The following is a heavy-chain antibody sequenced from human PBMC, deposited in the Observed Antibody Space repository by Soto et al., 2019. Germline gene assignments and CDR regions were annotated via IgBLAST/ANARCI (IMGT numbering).Heavy chain of an antibody. Sequence: QMQLVESGGGVVQPGRSLRLSCAASGFTFRSYGIHWVRQAPGKGLEWVALIWSDVSKKDYVDSVKGRFAVSRDNSKNTLYLQMNSLRVEDTAVYYCARDRLVPYGYGMDVWGQGTTVTVSS. CDR2: IWSDVSKK. V-gene: IGHV3-33*01. D-gene: IGHD2-2*01. CDR3: ARDRLVPYGYGMDV. J-gene: IGHJ6*02. CDR1: GFTFRSYG.